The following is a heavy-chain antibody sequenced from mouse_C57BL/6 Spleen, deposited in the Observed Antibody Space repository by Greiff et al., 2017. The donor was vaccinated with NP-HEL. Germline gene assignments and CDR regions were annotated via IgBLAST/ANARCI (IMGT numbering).Heavy chain of an antibody. CDR2: IRSKSSNYAT. CDR3: VRDKGGVAWFAY. V-gene: IGHV10-3*01. D-gene: IGHD1-1*02. Sequence: EVQLVESGGGLVQPKGSLKLSCAASGFTFNTYAMHWVRQAPGKGLEWVARIRSKSSNYATYYAESVKDRFTISRDDSQSMLYLQMNNLKTEDTAMYYCVRDKGGVAWFAYWGQGTLVTVSA. J-gene: IGHJ3*01. CDR1: GFTFNTYA.